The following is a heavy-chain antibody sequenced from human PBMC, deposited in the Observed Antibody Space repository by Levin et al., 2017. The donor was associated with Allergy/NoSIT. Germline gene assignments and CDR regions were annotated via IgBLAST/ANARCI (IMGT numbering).Heavy chain of an antibody. V-gene: IGHV5-51*01. J-gene: IGHJ5*02. Sequence: GESLKISCKGSGYPFTSYWIAWVRQMPGKGLEWMGTIYPGDSDTRYRPSFQGQVTISADKSISTAYLQWNSLKASDSAVYYCARSDCSSSSCYAESWFDPWGQGTLVTVSS. CDR2: IYPGDSDT. D-gene: IGHD2-2*01. CDR3: ARSDCSSSSCYAESWFDP. CDR1: GYPFTSYW.